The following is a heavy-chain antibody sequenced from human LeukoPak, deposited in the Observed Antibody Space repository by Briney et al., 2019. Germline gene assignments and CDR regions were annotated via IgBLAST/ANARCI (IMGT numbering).Heavy chain of an antibody. CDR3: ARDSRDGYNYEPSLFDY. J-gene: IGHJ4*02. CDR1: GGSISSYY. CDR2: IYYSGST. V-gene: IGHV4-59*12. D-gene: IGHD5-24*01. Sequence: PSETLSLTCTVSGGSISSYYWSWIRQPPGKGLEWIGYIYYSGSTNYNPSLKSRVTIPVDTSKNQFSLKLSSVTAADTAVYYCARDSRDGYNYEPSLFDYWGQGTLVTVSS.